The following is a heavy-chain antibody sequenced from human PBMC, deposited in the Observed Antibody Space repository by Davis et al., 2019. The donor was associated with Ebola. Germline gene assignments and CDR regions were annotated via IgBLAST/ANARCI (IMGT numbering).Heavy chain of an antibody. Sequence: GGSLRLSCVASGFPFTKAWMNWVSLAPGKGLEWVAGIKRDSDEGTRDYAASVRGRFIISRDDGGNTLYLNMNRLKTEDTATYYCATDEGGSRYWGQGAPVIVSS. CDR1: GFPFTKAW. D-gene: IGHD1-26*01. J-gene: IGHJ4*02. V-gene: IGHV3-15*07. CDR2: IKRDSDEGTR. CDR3: ATDEGGSRY.